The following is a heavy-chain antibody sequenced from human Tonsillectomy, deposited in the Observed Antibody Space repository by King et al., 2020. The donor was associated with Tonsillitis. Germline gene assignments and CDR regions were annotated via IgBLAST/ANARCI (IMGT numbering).Heavy chain of an antibody. CDR3: ARDTRYYDFWSGYHDYYYYMDV. V-gene: IGHV4-59*01. J-gene: IGHJ6*03. CDR1: GGSISSYY. D-gene: IGHD3-3*01. CDR2: IYYSGST. Sequence: VQLQESGPGLVKPSETLSLTCTVSGGSISSYYWSWIRQPPGKGLEWIGYIYYSGSTNYNPSLKSRFTISVDTSKNQFSLKLSSVTAADTAVYYCARDTRYYDFWSGYHDYYYYMDVWGKGTTVTVSS.